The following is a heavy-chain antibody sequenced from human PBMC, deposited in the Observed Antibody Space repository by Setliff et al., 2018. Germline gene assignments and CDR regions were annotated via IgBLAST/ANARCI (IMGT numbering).Heavy chain of an antibody. D-gene: IGHD4-17*01. CDR2: IDVGGGNT. J-gene: IGHJ5*02. CDR1: EFAFSSSW. Sequence: GGSLRLSCAVSEFAFSSSWMTWVRQAPGKGLEWVSSIDVGGGNTYYADSVKGRFTISRDNSRNTLYLQMNSLRAEDTASYYCARDPNGDYVGAFDPWGQGIVVTVSS. V-gene: IGHV3-23*01. CDR3: ARDPNGDYVGAFDP.